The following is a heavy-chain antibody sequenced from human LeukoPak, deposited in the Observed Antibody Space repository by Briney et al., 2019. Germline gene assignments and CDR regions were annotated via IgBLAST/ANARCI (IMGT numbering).Heavy chain of an antibody. CDR1: GGTFSSYA. CDR2: IIPIFGTA. V-gene: IGHV1-69*13. Sequence: SVRVSCTASGGTFSSYAISWVRQAPGQGLEWMGGIIPIFGTANYAQKFQGRVTITADESTSTAYMELRSLRSDDTAVYYCAREGYYYDSSGYYWFDPWGQGTLVTVSS. J-gene: IGHJ5*02. CDR3: AREGYYYDSSGYYWFDP. D-gene: IGHD3-22*01.